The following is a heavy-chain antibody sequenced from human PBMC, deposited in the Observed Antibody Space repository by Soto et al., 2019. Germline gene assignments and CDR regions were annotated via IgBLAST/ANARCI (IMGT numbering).Heavy chain of an antibody. CDR2: ISDSSSYI. V-gene: IGHV3-21*01. CDR1: GFTFSTYS. CDR3: ARIGYSSSSMDY. Sequence: GGSLRLSCAASGFTFSTYSMNWVRQAPGKGLEWVSSISDSSSYIYYADSVKGRFTISRDNAKNSVYLQMNSLRAEDTAIYHCARIGYSSSSMDYWGQGTLVTVSS. J-gene: IGHJ4*02. D-gene: IGHD2-2*01.